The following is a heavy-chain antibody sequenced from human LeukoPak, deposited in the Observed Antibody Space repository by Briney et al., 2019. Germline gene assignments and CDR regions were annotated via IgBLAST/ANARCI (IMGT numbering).Heavy chain of an antibody. Sequence: SETLSLTCTVSGGSISSGSYYWSWIRQPAGKGLEWIGYIYYSGSTNYNPSLKSRVTISVDTSKNQFSLKLSSVTAADTAVYYCARVSGYGDYGTLNYWGQGTLVTVSS. J-gene: IGHJ4*02. V-gene: IGHV4-61*10. D-gene: IGHD4-17*01. CDR3: ARVSGYGDYGTLNY. CDR1: GGSISSGSYY. CDR2: IYYSGST.